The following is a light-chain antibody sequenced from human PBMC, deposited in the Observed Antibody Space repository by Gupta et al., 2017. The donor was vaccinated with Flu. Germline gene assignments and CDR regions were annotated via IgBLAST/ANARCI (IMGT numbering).Light chain of an antibody. CDR1: QGISRW. CDR3: QQENSFPIT. J-gene: IGKJ5*01. V-gene: IGKV1-12*01. Sequence: DIQMTQSPSSVSASVGDRVTITCRASQGISRWLAWYQQKPGKAPKLLIYAASRVKSGVPSRFSGSGSGTDFTLTISSRQPEDFATYYCQQENSFPITFGQGTQVEIK. CDR2: AAS.